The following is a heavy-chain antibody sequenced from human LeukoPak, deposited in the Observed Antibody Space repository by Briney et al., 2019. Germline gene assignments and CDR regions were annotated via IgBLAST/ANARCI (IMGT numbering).Heavy chain of an antibody. CDR1: EFAFSEYS. J-gene: IGHJ4*02. Sequence: GGSLRLSCAPSEFAFSEYSMNWVRQAPGKGLEWVAFISSNGSSVQYADSVKGRFTVSRDDSKSIAYLQMNSLKTEDTAVYYWTSTYSSSWYRGLEYPYWGQGTLVTVSS. CDR2: ISSNGSSV. D-gene: IGHD6-13*01. CDR3: TSTYSSSWYRGLEYPY. V-gene: IGHV3-49*04.